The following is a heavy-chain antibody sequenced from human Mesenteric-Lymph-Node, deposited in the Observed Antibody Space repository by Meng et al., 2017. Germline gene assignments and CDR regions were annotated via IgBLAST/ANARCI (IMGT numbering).Heavy chain of an antibody. V-gene: IGHV3-23*01. Sequence: GESLKISCAASGFSFNRYDMTWVRQAPGKGLEWVSLTSDNGAATYYADSVKGRFTISRDNSRNTLYLQMDSLRVEDTATYYCARGGLGESVTRFFDHWGQGTVVTVSS. D-gene: IGHD5/OR15-5a*01. J-gene: IGHJ5*02. CDR3: ARGGLGESVTRFFDH. CDR1: GFSFNRYD. CDR2: TSDNGAAT.